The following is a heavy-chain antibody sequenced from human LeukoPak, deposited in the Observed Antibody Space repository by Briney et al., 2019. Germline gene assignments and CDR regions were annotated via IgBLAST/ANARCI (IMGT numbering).Heavy chain of an antibody. CDR1: GFTFSRYG. CDR3: ARSGYSSSLLDY. Sequence: GGSLRLSCAASGFTFSRYGMSWVRQAPGKGLEWVSYISSSGSTIYYADSVKGRFTISRDNAKNSLYLQMNSLRAEDTAVYYCARSGYSSSLLDYWGQGTLVTVSS. J-gene: IGHJ4*02. V-gene: IGHV3-48*01. CDR2: ISSSGSTI. D-gene: IGHD6-13*01.